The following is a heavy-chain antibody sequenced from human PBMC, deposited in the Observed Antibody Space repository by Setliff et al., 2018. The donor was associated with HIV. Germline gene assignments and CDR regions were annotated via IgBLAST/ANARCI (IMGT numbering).Heavy chain of an antibody. Sequence: PSETLSLTCTVSGGSISSSSYYWGWIRQPPGKGLEWIGSIYYSGSTYYNPSLKSRVTISVDTSKNQFSLKLSSVTAADTAVYYCSRVILAHRTRFGESEYRSWFDPGCQGTLVTASS. J-gene: IGHJ5*02. CDR2: IYYSGST. CDR1: GGSISSSSYY. CDR3: SRVILAHRTRFGESEYRSWFDP. D-gene: IGHD3-10*01. V-gene: IGHV4-39*07.